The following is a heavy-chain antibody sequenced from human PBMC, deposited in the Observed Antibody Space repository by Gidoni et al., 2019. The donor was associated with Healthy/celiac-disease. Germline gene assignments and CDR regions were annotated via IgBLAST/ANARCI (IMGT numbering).Heavy chain of an antibody. J-gene: IGHJ6*02. CDR1: GFTFSGSA. CDR3: TRILGYCSGGSCYNRYYYYGMDV. CDR2: IRSKANSYAT. V-gene: IGHV3-73*02. D-gene: IGHD2-15*01. Sequence: EVQLVESGGGLVQPGGSLKLSCAASGFTFSGSAMHWVRQASGKGLEWVGRIRSKANSYATAYAASVKGRFTISRDDSKNTAYLQMNSLKTEDTAVYYCTRILGYCSGGSCYNRYYYYGMDVWGQGTTVTVSS.